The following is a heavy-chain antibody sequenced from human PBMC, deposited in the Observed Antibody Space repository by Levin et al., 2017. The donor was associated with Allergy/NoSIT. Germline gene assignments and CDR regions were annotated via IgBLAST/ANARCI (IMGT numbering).Heavy chain of an antibody. Sequence: GESLKISCETSGYSFPNYWIAWVRKMPGKALEWLGNIYPGDSETRSSPSFQGQVTMSADKPFNTAYLQWTSPKASDTAMYYCARRLTYTSGSSFYLDFWGQGTLVTVSS. CDR2: IYPGDSET. CDR1: GYSFPNYW. CDR3: ARRLTYTSGSSFYLDF. J-gene: IGHJ4*02. V-gene: IGHV5-51*01. D-gene: IGHD2/OR15-2a*01.